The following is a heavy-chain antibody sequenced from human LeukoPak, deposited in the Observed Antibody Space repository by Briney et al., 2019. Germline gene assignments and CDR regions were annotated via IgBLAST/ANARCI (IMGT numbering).Heavy chain of an antibody. D-gene: IGHD3-3*01. CDR1: GGSISSYY. CDR2: IYYSGST. J-gene: IGHJ4*02. CDR3: ARGRPRSGYYPFDY. Sequence: SETLSLTCTVSGGSISSYYWSWIRQPPGKGLEWIGYIYYSGSTNYNSSLKSRVTISVDTSKNQFSLKLSSVTAADTAVYYCARGRPRSGYYPFDYWGQGTLVTVSS. V-gene: IGHV4-59*01.